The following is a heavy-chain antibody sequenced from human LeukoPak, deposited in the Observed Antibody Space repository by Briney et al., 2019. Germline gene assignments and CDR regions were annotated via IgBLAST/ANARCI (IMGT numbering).Heavy chain of an antibody. D-gene: IGHD2/OR15-2a*01. CDR1: GYTLTELS. V-gene: IGHV1-24*01. CDR3: ARVSGDYSMPFDY. J-gene: IGHJ4*02. CDR2: FDPEEGKT. Sequence: ASVKVSCKVSGYTLTELSMHWVRQAPGKGLEWMGGFDPEEGKTIYAQKFQGRVTMTRDMSPSTVYMELSSLRSEDTAVYYCARVSGDYSMPFDYWGQGTLVTVSS.